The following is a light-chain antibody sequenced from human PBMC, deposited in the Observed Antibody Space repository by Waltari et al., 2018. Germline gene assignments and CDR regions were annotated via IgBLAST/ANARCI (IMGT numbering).Light chain of an antibody. CDR1: QSVSSK. Sequence: EIVLTQSPATLSLSPGERATLSCRASQSVSSKLAWYQQKPGKAPRLLMYDASNRATGIPARFSGSGSGTDFTLTISSLEPEDFAVYYCHQRNNWPFTFGQGTKLEIK. V-gene: IGKV3-11*01. CDR2: DAS. CDR3: HQRNNWPFT. J-gene: IGKJ2*01.